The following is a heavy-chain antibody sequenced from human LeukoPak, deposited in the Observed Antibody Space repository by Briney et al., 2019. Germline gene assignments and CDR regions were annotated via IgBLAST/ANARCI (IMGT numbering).Heavy chain of an antibody. D-gene: IGHD2-15*01. Sequence: GASVKVSCKASGYTFTGYYMHWVRQAPGQGLEWMGWINPNSGGTNYAQKFQGRVTMTRDTSISTAYMELSRLRSDDTAVYYCARRYCSGGSCYSSVDYWGQGTLVTVSS. CDR1: GYTFTGYY. CDR3: ARRYCSGGSCYSSVDY. J-gene: IGHJ4*02. CDR2: INPNSGGT. V-gene: IGHV1-2*02.